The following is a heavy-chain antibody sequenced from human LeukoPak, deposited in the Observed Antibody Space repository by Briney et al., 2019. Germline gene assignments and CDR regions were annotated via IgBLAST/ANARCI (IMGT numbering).Heavy chain of an antibody. Sequence: ASVKVSCKASGGTFSGYPISWVRQAPGQGLEWMGGIIPMHGTANYAQKFQDRLTMTADESTSTAYMELSSLSSEDTAVYYCARVYRNYYGSGPYLAFEYWGQGTLVTVSS. CDR3: ARVYRNYYGSGPYLAFEY. CDR1: GGTFSGYP. D-gene: IGHD3-10*01. J-gene: IGHJ4*02. V-gene: IGHV1-69*13. CDR2: IIPMHGTA.